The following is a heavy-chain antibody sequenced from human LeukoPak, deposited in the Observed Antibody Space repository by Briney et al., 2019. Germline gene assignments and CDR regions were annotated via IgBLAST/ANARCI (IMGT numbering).Heavy chain of an antibody. J-gene: IGHJ4*02. CDR3: ARSMVTIPIPGGY. CDR1: GFTFSSYW. V-gene: IGHV3-74*01. D-gene: IGHD5-24*01. CDR2: INSDGSST. Sequence: GGSPRLSCAASGFTFSSYWMHWVRQAPGKGLVWVSRINSDGSSTSYADSVKGRFTISRDNAKNTLYLQMNSLRTEDTAVYYCARSMVTIPIPGGYWGQGTLVTVSS.